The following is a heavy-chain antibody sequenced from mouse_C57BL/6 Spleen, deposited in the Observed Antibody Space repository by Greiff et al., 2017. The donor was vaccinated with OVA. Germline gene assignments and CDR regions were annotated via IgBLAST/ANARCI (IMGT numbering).Heavy chain of an antibody. CDR2: IYPRSGNT. CDR3: ARRMLDGSFDY. CDR1: GYTFTSYG. D-gene: IGHD2-3*01. V-gene: IGHV1-81*01. J-gene: IGHJ2*01. Sequence: QVQLKESGAELARPGASVKLSCKASGYTFTSYGISWVKQRTGQGLEWIGEIYPRSGNTYYNEKFKGKATLTADKSSSTAYMELRSLTSEDSAVYFCARRMLDGSFDYWGQGTTLTVSS.